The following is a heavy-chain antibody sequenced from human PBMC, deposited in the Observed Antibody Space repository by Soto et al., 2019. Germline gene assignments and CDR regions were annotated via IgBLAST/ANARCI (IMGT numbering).Heavy chain of an antibody. D-gene: IGHD3-22*01. CDR3: AKYYDGSGHATYYYYGMDV. CDR2: ISGGGGST. CDR1: GFTFSSYA. J-gene: IGHJ6*02. Sequence: EVQLLESGGGLVQPGGSLRLSCAASGFTFSSYAMSWVRQAPGKGLEWVSAISGGGGSTYYADSVKGRFTISRDNSKNTLYLQMNSLRAEDTAAYYCAKYYDGSGHATYYYYGMDVWGQGTTVTVSS. V-gene: IGHV3-23*01.